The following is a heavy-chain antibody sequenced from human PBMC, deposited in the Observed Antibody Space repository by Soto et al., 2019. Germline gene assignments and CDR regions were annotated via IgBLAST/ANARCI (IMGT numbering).Heavy chain of an antibody. J-gene: IGHJ4*02. V-gene: IGHV1-69*13. CDR2: IIPIFGTA. D-gene: IGHD2-2*01. CDR1: GGTFSSYA. Sequence: GASVKVSCKASGGTFSSYAISWVRQAPGQGLEWMGGIIPIFGTANYAQKFQGRVTITADESTSTAYMELSSLRSEDTAVYYCARDHSSTSCHFDYWGQGTLVTVSS. CDR3: ARDHSSTSCHFDY.